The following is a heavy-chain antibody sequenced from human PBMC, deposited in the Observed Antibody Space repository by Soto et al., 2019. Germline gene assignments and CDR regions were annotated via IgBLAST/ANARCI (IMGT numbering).Heavy chain of an antibody. D-gene: IGHD6-13*01. V-gene: IGHV3-9*01. Sequence: EVQLVESGGGLVQPGRSLRLSCAASGFTFDDFAMHWVRQRPGKGLEWVSGISWNSGSMAYADSVKGRFTISRDNAKNSLYLQMNSLRGEDTALYYCTRDCAAAGTIRAPPDYWGQGDLVTVSS. CDR3: TRDCAAAGTIRAPPDY. CDR1: GFTFDDFA. J-gene: IGHJ4*02. CDR2: ISWNSGSM.